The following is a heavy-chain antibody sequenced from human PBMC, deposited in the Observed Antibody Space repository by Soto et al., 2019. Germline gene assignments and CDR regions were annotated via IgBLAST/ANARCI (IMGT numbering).Heavy chain of an antibody. D-gene: IGHD3-10*01. V-gene: IGHV4-39*01. Sequence: SETLSLTCTVSGGSISSGSYYWGWIRQPPGKGLEWIGSVYYSGSTYYNPSLKSRVTISVDTSKNQFSLKLSSVTATDTAVYYCARLKYYYGSGSYGYFEYWGQGTLVTVSS. CDR1: GGSISSGSYY. CDR2: VYYSGST. CDR3: ARLKYYYGSGSYGYFEY. J-gene: IGHJ4*02.